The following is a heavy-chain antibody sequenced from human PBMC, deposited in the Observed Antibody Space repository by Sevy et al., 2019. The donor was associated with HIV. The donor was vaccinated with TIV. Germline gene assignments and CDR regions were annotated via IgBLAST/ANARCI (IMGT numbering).Heavy chain of an antibody. D-gene: IGHD3-16*02. V-gene: IGHV3-21*01. Sequence: GSLRLSCAASGFTFSSYSMNWVRQAPGKGLEWVSSISSSSSYIYYADSVKGRFTISRDNAKNSLYLQMNSLRAEDTAVYYCAREDDYVWGSYRPLDYWGQGTLVTVSS. CDR1: GFTFSSYS. J-gene: IGHJ4*02. CDR3: AREDDYVWGSYRPLDY. CDR2: ISSSSSYI.